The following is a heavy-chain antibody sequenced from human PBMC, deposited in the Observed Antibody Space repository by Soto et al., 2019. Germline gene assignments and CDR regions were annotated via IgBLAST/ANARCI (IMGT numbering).Heavy chain of an antibody. CDR1: GGTFSSYA. CDR3: ASPNTYYYDSSGYDFDY. CDR2: IIPIFGTA. J-gene: IGHJ4*02. V-gene: IGHV1-69*13. Sequence: SVKVSCKASGGTFSSYAISWVRQAPGQGLEWMGGIIPIFGTANYAQKFQGRVTITADESTSTAYMGLSSLRSEDTAVYYCASPNTYYYDSSGYDFDYWGQGALVTVSS. D-gene: IGHD3-22*01.